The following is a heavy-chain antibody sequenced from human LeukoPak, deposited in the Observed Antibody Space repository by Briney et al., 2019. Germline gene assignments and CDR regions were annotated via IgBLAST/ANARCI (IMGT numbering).Heavy chain of an antibody. D-gene: IGHD3-22*01. CDR1: GGSFSGYY. CDR3: ARDPGYYDSSGYYYPYYFDY. CDR2: INHSGST. V-gene: IGHV4-34*01. Sequence: SETLSLTCAVYGGSFSGYYWSWIRQPPGKGLEWIGEINHSGSTNYNPSLKSRVTISVDTSKNQFSLKLSSVTAADTAVYYCARDPGYYDSSGYYYPYYFDYWGRGTLVTVSS. J-gene: IGHJ4*02.